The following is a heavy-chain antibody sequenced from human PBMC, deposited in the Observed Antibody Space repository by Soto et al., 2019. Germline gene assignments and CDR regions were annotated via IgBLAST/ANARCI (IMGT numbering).Heavy chain of an antibody. Sequence: SQPLSLTGAISGGSVSTNNVTRNWIRQSPSRGLERLGRTYYMSKWYNDYALSVKSRITINPDTSKNQFSLQLNSVTPEDTAVYHCSIEERAGGGTIIGSDRRAKGKLVTVS. D-gene: IGHD2-2*01. CDR1: GGSVSTNNVT. CDR3: SIEERAGGGTIIGSDR. J-gene: IGHJ5*02. V-gene: IGHV6-1*01. CDR2: TYYMSKWYN.